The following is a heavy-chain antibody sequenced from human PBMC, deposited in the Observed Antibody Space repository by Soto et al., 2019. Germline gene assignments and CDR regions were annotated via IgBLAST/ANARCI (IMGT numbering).Heavy chain of an antibody. V-gene: IGHV4-34*01. D-gene: IGHD3-10*01. J-gene: IGHJ4*02. Sequence: PSETLCLTCAVYGGSFSGYYWSWIRQPPGKGLEWIGEISHSGSTDYNPSLKSRVTISVDTSKNQFSLKLSSVTAADTAVYYCARGQTLLWFGELLAWTYWGQGTLVTVSS. CDR3: ARGQTLLWFGELLAWTY. CDR1: GGSFSGYY. CDR2: ISHSGST.